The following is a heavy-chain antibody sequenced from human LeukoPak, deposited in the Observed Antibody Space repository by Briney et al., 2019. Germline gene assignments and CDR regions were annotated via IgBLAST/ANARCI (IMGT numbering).Heavy chain of an antibody. J-gene: IGHJ5*02. CDR2: ISSNGGST. CDR1: GFTFSSYA. V-gene: IGHV3-64*01. D-gene: IGHD6-19*01. Sequence: GGSLRLSCAASGFTFSSYAMRWVRQAPGKGLEYVSAISSNGGSTYYANSVKGRFTISRDNSKNTLYLQMGSLRAEDMAVYYCARAALAGSSGWLYNSAHNWFDPWGQGTLVTVSS. CDR3: ARAALAGSSGWLYNSAHNWFDP.